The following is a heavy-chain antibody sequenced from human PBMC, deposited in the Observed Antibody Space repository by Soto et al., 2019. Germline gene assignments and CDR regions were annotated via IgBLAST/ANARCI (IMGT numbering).Heavy chain of an antibody. CDR3: ATVSCRYNPRLRGAEGY. J-gene: IGHJ4*02. V-gene: IGHV1-18*01. D-gene: IGHD1-20*01. CDR1: GYTFTSYV. CDR2: ISAYNGNT. Sequence: GASVKVSCKASGYTFTSYVISWVRQAPGQGLEWMGWISAYNGNTNYAQKLQGRVTMTTDTSTSTAYMELRSLRSDDTAVYYCATVSCRYNPRLRGAEGYWGQGTLVTSPQ.